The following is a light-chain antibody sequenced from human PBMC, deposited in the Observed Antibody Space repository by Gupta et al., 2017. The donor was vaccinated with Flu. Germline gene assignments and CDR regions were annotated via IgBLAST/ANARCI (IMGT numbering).Light chain of an antibody. CDR3: CSYAGSSTWV. J-gene: IGLJ3*02. Sequence: QSALTQPASVSGSPGQSITISCTGTSSDVGSYNFVSWYQQHPGKAPKLMIYEGSKRPSGVSNRFSGSKSGNTASLTISGLQAEDEAEYYCCSYAGSSTWVFGGGTKLTVL. CDR1: SSDVGSYNF. CDR2: EGS. V-gene: IGLV2-23*01.